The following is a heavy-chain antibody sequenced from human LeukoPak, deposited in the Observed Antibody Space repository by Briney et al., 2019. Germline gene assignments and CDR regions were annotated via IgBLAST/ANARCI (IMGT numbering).Heavy chain of an antibody. D-gene: IGHD3/OR15-3a*01. Sequence: GGSLRLSCAASGFTFNRYWMHWVRQAPGKGLVWVSRISPDGSSATYADSVKGRFTISRDNAKNTLYLQMNSLRAEDSAVYYCVSLDGVYYYHMDVWGQGTTVIVSS. J-gene: IGHJ6*02. CDR3: VSLDGVYYYHMDV. V-gene: IGHV3-74*03. CDR1: GFTFNRYW. CDR2: ISPDGSSA.